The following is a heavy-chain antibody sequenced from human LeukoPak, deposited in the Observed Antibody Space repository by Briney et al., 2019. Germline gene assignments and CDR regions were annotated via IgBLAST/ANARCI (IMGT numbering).Heavy chain of an antibody. CDR2: IWYDGSNK. Sequence: GGSLRLSCAASGFTFTTYGMHWVRQAPGKGLEWVAIIWYDGSNKYYADSVKGRFTVSRDNSKNTLYLQINSLRAEDTAVYYCAAGEPYVYWGQGTLVTVSS. V-gene: IGHV3-33*01. CDR3: AAGEPYVY. J-gene: IGHJ4*02. CDR1: GFTFTTYG. D-gene: IGHD1-14*01.